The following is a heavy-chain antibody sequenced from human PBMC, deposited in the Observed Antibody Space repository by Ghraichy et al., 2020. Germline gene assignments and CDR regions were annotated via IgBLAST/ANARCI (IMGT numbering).Heavy chain of an antibody. Sequence: SETLSLICTVSGGSISSSYWSWIRQAPGKALEWIGYIYSSGITKYNPSLKSRVTLSVDTSKNQISLKLSSVTATDTAVFYCARRRPSGAWGFAMDVWGQGTTVTVSS. CDR3: ARRRPSGAWGFAMDV. V-gene: IGHV4-59*08. CDR2: IYSSGIT. D-gene: IGHD2-15*01. CDR1: GGSISSSY. J-gene: IGHJ6*02.